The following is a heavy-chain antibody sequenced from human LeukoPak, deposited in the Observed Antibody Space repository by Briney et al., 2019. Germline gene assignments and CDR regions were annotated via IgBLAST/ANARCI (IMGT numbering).Heavy chain of an antibody. V-gene: IGHV5-51*01. CDR2: IYPGDSDT. CDR1: GYSFTSYW. J-gene: IGHJ6*02. CDR3: ARGPRIAARPRAFYYYYGMDV. Sequence: GESLKISCKGSGYSFTSYWIGWVRQMPGKGLEWMGIIYPGDSDTRYSPSFQGQVTISADKSISTAYLQWSSLKASDTAMYYCARGPRIAARPRAFYYYYGMDVWGQGTTVTVS. D-gene: IGHD6-6*01.